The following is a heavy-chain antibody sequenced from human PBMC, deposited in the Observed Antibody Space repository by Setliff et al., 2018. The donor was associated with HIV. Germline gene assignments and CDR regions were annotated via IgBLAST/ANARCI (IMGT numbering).Heavy chain of an antibody. CDR3: AKGSPLVGAPPTDI. Sequence: GGSLRLSCAASGFTFSDYYMSWIRQAPGKGLEWVSYISSSGSTIYYADSVKGRFTISRDNAKNSLYLQMNSLRANDTALYYCAKGSPLVGAPPTDIWGQGTMVTVSS. V-gene: IGHV3-11*01. CDR1: GFTFSDYY. D-gene: IGHD1-26*01. CDR2: ISSSGSTI. J-gene: IGHJ3*02.